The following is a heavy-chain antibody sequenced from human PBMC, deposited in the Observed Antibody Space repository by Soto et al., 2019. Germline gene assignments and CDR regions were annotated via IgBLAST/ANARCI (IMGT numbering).Heavy chain of an antibody. Sequence: PGGSLRLSCAASGFTFSSHSMNWVRQAPGKGLKWVSYISPSSSTIYYADSVKGRFTISRDNAKNSLYLQMNSLRAEDTAVYYCAREQYVYDSSGYSYWGEGSLVTVCS. D-gene: IGHD3-22*01. V-gene: IGHV3-48*01. J-gene: IGHJ4*01. CDR1: GFTFSSHS. CDR2: ISPSSSTI. CDR3: AREQYVYDSSGYSY.